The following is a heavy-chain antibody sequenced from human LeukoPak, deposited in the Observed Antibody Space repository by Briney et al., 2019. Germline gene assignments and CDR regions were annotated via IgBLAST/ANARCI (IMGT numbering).Heavy chain of an antibody. CDR3: ARGYYGGNVPFDY. J-gene: IGHJ4*02. CDR1: GGSFSGYY. V-gene: IGHV4-34*01. D-gene: IGHD4-23*01. Sequence: KASETLSLTCAVYGGSFSGYYWSWIRQPPGKGLEWIGEINHSGSTNYNPSLKSRVTISVDTSKNQFSLKLSSVTAADTAVYYCARGYYGGNVPFDYWGQGTLVTVSS. CDR2: INHSGST.